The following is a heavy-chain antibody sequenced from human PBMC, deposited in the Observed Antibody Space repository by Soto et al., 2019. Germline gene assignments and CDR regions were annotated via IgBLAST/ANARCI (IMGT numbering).Heavy chain of an antibody. CDR3: ARPGYCSGGSCYPAIDY. CDR1: GGSISSSSYY. V-gene: IGHV4-39*01. J-gene: IGHJ4*02. CDR2: IYYSGST. Sequence: SETLSLTCTVSGGSISSSSYYWGWIRQPPGKGLEWIGSIYYSGSTYYNPSLKSRVTISVDTSKNQFSLKLSSVTAADTAVYYCARPGYCSGGSCYPAIDYWGQGTLVTVSS. D-gene: IGHD2-15*01.